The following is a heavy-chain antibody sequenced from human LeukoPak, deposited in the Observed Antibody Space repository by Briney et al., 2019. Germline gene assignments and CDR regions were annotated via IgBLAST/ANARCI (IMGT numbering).Heavy chain of an antibody. J-gene: IGHJ5*02. D-gene: IGHD1-20*01. CDR1: GYTFIGYY. V-gene: IGHV1-2*02. Sequence: ASVKVSCKASGYTFIGYYMHWVRQAPGQGLEWMGWTNPNSGDTNYAQKFQGRVTMTRDTSITTAYMELSRLRSDDTAVYYCALCITGTPYNWFDPWGQGTLVTVSS. CDR2: TNPNSGDT. CDR3: ALCITGTPYNWFDP.